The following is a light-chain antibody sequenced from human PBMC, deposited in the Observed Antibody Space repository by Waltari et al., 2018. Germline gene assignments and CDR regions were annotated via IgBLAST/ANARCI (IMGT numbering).Light chain of an antibody. CDR2: GAS. Sequence: EIVLTQSPATLSVSPGDRATLSCRASESVTSHLAWYQQKPCQTPRLPIYGASTRATGTPARFSGSGSGTEFTLIISSLQSEDFAVYYCQQYYKWPPLTFGGGTKVEIK. J-gene: IGKJ4*01. CDR1: ESVTSH. V-gene: IGKV3-15*01. CDR3: QQYYKWPPLT.